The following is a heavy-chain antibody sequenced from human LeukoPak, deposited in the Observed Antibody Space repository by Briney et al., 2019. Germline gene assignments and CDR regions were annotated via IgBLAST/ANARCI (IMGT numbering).Heavy chain of an antibody. J-gene: IGHJ4*02. D-gene: IGHD3-10*01. V-gene: IGHV1-8*01. CDR2: MNPNSGNT. CDR3: ARANFYGSGKKDLDY. CDR1: GYTFTTYD. Sequence: ASVKVSCKASGYTFTTYDINWVRQATGQGLEWMGWMNPNSGNTGYAQKFQGRVTMTRNTSMSTAYMELNSLRSEDTAVYYCARANFYGSGKKDLDYWGQGTLVTVSS.